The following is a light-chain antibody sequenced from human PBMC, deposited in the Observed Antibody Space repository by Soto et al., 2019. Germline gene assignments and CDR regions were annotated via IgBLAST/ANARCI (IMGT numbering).Light chain of an antibody. J-gene: IGLJ1*01. Sequence: QSVLNKPPSGFGTHVQSVTISCSGSSSNIGSNFVYWYQQPPGAAPKLLIYRNNQRPPGVPDRFSGSKSGTSASLAISGLRSEHEADYYCAAWDDSLSGQVFGTGTKVTVL. V-gene: IGLV1-47*01. CDR2: RNN. CDR1: SSNIGSNF. CDR3: AAWDDSLSGQV.